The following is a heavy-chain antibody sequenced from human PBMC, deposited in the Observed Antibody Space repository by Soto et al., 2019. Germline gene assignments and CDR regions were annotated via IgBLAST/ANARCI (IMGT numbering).Heavy chain of an antibody. V-gene: IGHV1-18*01. CDR3: ARVVGALGHWFDP. CDR1: GYTFTSYC. D-gene: IGHD1-26*01. J-gene: IGHJ5*02. Sequence: ASGKVSCKASGYTFTSYCISWVRQAPGQGLEWMGRISAYNGNTNYAQKLQGRVTMTTDTSTSTAYMELRSLRSDDTAVYYCARVVGALGHWFDPWGQGTLVTVS. CDR2: ISAYNGNT.